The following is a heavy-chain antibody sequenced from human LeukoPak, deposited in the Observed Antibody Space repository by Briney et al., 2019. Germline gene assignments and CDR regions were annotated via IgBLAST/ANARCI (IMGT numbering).Heavy chain of an antibody. CDR2: IYPGDSDT. V-gene: IGHV5-51*01. CDR1: GYSFTSYW. J-gene: IGHJ1*01. D-gene: IGHD6-13*01. Sequence: GESLKISCKGSGYSFTSYWIGWVRQMPGKGLEWMGIIYPGDSDTRYSPSFQGQVTISADKSISTAYLQWSSLKASDTAMYYCARPHQGADSSSWDGNLQHWGQGTLVTVSS. CDR3: ARPHQGADSSSWDGNLQH.